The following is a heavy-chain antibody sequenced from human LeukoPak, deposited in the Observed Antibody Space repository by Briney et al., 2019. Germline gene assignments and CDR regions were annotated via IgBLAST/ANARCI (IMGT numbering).Heavy chain of an antibody. CDR3: ARVGDYYYDSSGYPFDI. J-gene: IGHJ3*02. CDR1: GGSFSGYY. V-gene: IGHV4-34*01. CDR2: INHSGST. Sequence: SETLSLTCAVYGGSFSGYYWSWIRQPPGKGLKWIGEINHSGSTNYNPSLKSRVTISVDTSKNQFSLKLSSVTAADTAVYYCARVGDYYYDSSGYPFDIWGQGTMVTVSS. D-gene: IGHD3-22*01.